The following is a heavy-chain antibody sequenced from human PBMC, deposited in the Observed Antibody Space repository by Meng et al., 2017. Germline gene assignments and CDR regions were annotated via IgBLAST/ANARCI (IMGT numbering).Heavy chain of an antibody. CDR1: GGTFSSYV. V-gene: IGHV1-69*01. Sequence: QGQLGESGAGWKNPWFWVKVSSKSSGGTFSSYVISWVRQAPGQGLEWMGGIIPIFGTANYAQKFQGRVTNTADESTSTAYMELSSLRSEDTAVYYCARDYGDYAWIAKRWFDPWGQGTLVTVSS. CDR3: ARDYGDYAWIAKRWFDP. D-gene: IGHD4-17*01. CDR2: IIPIFGTA. J-gene: IGHJ5*02.